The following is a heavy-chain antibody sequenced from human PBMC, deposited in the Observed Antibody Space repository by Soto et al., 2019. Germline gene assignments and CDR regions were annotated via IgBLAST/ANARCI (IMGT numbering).Heavy chain of an antibody. Sequence: PGGSLRLSCAASGFTFSSYAMSWVRQAPGKGLEWVSAISGSGGSTYYADSVKGRFTISRDNSKNTLYLQMNSLRAEDTAVYYCEKVNSESIAARPVFDYWGQRTLVPVSS. CDR1: GFTFSSYA. V-gene: IGHV3-23*01. CDR3: EKVNSESIAARPVFDY. CDR2: ISGSGGST. J-gene: IGHJ4*02. D-gene: IGHD6-6*01.